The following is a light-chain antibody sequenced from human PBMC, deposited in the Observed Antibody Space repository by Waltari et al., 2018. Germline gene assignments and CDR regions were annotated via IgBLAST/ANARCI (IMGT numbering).Light chain of an antibody. CDR2: DGS. V-gene: IGKV1-9*01. Sequence: DIQLTQSPSFLSASVGDRVTITCRASQGSSSYSAWYQQKPGKAPKLLIYDGSTLQSGVPSRFSGSTSGTESTLTISSLQPEDFATYYCQHLNSYPRTFGQGTKVEI. J-gene: IGKJ1*01. CDR1: QGSSSY. CDR3: QHLNSYPRT.